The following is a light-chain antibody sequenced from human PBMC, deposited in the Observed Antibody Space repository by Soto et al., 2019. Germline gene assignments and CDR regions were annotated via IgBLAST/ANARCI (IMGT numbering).Light chain of an antibody. CDR1: QSVSSNY. CDR2: DAS. Sequence: EIVLTQSPGTLSLSPGERATLSCRASQSVSSNYLAWYQQKPGQAPRLLIYDASSRATGIPDRFSGSGSGTDFTLTISRLEPDDFAVYHCQQYGRSRTFGQGTKVDIK. CDR3: QQYGRSRT. V-gene: IGKV3-20*01. J-gene: IGKJ2*01.